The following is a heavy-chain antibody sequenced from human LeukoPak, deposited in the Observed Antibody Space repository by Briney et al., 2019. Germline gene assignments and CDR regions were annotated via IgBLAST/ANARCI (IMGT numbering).Heavy chain of an antibody. D-gene: IGHD2-15*01. V-gene: IGHV4-38-2*02. J-gene: IGHJ5*02. CDR3: ARGGRGYCSGGSCYSAVPWINWFDP. Sequence: PSETLSLTCTVSGYSISSGYYWGWIRQPPGKGLEWIGSIYHSGSTYYNPSLKSRVIISVDTSKNQFSLKLSSVTAADTAVYYCARGGRGYCSGGSCYSAVPWINWFDPWGQGTLVTVSS. CDR2: IYHSGST. CDR1: GYSISSGYY.